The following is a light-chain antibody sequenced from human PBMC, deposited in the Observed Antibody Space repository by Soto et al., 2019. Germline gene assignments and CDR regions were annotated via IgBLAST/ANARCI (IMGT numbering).Light chain of an antibody. Sequence: DIQMTQSPSTLSASVGDRVTITCRASQSISTYLAWYQQKPGKAPKLLIYKASSLESGVPSRFSGSGSGTEFTLTISSLQPDDFATYYCQQYNNYRWTFGLGTKVE. CDR1: QSISTY. CDR3: QQYNNYRWT. CDR2: KAS. V-gene: IGKV1-5*03. J-gene: IGKJ1*01.